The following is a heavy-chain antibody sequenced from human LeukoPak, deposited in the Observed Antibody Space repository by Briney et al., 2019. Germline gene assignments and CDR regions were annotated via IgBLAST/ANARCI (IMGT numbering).Heavy chain of an antibody. CDR3: ARSYCSGGSCYSGYYYGMDV. V-gene: IGHV3-33*01. J-gene: IGHJ6*04. CDR2: IWYDGNNK. CDR1: GFTFSSYG. Sequence: PGGSLRLSCAASGFTFSSYGMHWVRQAPGKGLEWVALIWYDGNNKYYADSVKGRFTISRDNSKNMLYLQMNSLRAEDTAMFYCARSYCSGGSCYSGYYYGMDVWGKGTTVNVSS. D-gene: IGHD2-15*01.